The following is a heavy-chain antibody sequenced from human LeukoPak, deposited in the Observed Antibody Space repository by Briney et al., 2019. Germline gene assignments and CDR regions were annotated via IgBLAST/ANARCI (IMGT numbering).Heavy chain of an antibody. Sequence: SSETLSLTCTVSGGSISSSSYYWGWIRQPPGKGLEWIGSIYYSGSTYYNPSLKSRVTISVDTSKNQFSLKLSSVTAADTAVYYCARSDGSGSYPAHLFDYWGQGTLVTVSS. J-gene: IGHJ4*02. CDR1: GGSISSSSYY. V-gene: IGHV4-39*01. D-gene: IGHD3-10*01. CDR3: ARSDGSGSYPAHLFDY. CDR2: IYYSGST.